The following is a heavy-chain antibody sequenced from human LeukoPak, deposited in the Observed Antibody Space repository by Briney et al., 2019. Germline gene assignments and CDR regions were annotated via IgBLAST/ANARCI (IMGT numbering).Heavy chain of an antibody. CDR3: ARTRSSGGLYYFDY. V-gene: IGHV3-7*01. J-gene: IGHJ4*02. Sequence: GGSLRLSCAASGFTFSSYWMSWVRQAPGKGLEWVANIKQDGSEKYYVDSVKGRFTISRDNAKNSLYLQMNSPRAEDTAVYYCARTRSSGGLYYFDYWGQGTLVTVSS. CDR2: IKQDGSEK. CDR1: GFTFSSYW. D-gene: IGHD6-6*01.